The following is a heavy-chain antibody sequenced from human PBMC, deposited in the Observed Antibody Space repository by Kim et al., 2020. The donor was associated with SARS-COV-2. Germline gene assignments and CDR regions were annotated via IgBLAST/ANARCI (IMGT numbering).Heavy chain of an antibody. D-gene: IGHD6-13*01. CDR2: TA. CDR3: ARAAAGFWFDP. J-gene: IGHJ5*02. V-gene: IGHV1-69*01. Sequence: TANYAQKFQGGVTITADESMSTAYMELSSLRSEDTAVYYCARAAAGFWFDPWGQGTLVTVSS.